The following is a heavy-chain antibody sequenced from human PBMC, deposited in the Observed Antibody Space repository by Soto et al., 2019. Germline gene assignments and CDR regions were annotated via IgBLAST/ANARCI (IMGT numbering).Heavy chain of an antibody. CDR2: IYYSGST. V-gene: IGHV4-61*01. Sequence: SETLSLTCTVSGGSVSSGSYYWSWIRQPPGKGLEWIGYIYYSGSTNYNPSLKSRVTISVDTSKNQFSLKLSSVTAADTAVYYCARDRGDGYIPRGQGTLVTVSS. CDR1: GGSVSSGSYY. J-gene: IGHJ4*02. CDR3: ARDRGDGYIP. D-gene: IGHD5-12*01.